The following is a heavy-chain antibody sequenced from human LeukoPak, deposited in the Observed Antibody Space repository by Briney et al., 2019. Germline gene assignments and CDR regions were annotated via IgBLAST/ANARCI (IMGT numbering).Heavy chain of an antibody. CDR2: IYSDGNT. V-gene: IGHV3-66*01. CDR3: TRAAWDY. J-gene: IGHJ4*02. Sequence: GGSLRLSCAASGFTVTSDYMRWVRQAPGKGLEWVSVIYSDGNTYYADSVKGRFTIFRDTSKNTVYLQMNSLRAEDTAVYYCTRAAWDYWGQGTLVTVSS. CDR1: GFTVTSDY.